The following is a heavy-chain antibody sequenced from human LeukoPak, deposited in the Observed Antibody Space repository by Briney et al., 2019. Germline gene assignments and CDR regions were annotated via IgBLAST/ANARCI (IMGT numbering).Heavy chain of an antibody. V-gene: IGHV4-59*11. CDR3: ARGYDSSGYYPFDY. D-gene: IGHD3-22*01. J-gene: IGHJ4*02. Sequence: KSSETLSLTCTVSGGSISNHYWSWIRQPPGKGLEWIGYIYYSGSTNYNPSLKSRVTISVDTSKNQFSLKLSSVTAADTAVYYCARGYDSSGYYPFDYWGQGTLVTVSS. CDR1: GGSISNHY. CDR2: IYYSGST.